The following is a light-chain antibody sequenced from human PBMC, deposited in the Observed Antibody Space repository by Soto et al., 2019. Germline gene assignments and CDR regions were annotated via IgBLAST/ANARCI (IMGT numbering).Light chain of an antibody. J-gene: IGKJ4*01. CDR3: QQYCSSPLT. CDR1: QSVSSSV. V-gene: IGKV3-20*01. CDR2: GAS. Sequence: EIVLTQSPGTLSLSPGERATLSCRASQSVSSSVLAWYQQKPGQAPRLLIHGASSRATGIQARFSGSGSGTDFTLTISRLEPEDVEVYYSQQYCSSPLTFGGWTKVEIK.